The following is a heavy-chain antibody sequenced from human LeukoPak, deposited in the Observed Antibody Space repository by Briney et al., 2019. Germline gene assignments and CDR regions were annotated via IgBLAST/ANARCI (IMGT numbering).Heavy chain of an antibody. CDR3: ARDATTVTTWVNWFDP. CDR1: GGTFSSYA. J-gene: IGHJ5*02. Sequence: GASVKVSCKASGGTFSSYAISWVRQAPGQGLEWMGGIIPIFGTANYAQKFQGRVTITADKSTSTAYMELSSLRSEDTAVYYCARDATTVTTWVNWFDPWGQGTLVTVSS. D-gene: IGHD4-17*01. CDR2: IIPIFGTA. V-gene: IGHV1-69*06.